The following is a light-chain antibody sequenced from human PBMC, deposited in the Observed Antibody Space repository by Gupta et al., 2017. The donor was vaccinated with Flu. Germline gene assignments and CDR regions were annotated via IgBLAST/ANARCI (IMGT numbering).Light chain of an antibody. CDR3: GTWDNSLRGV. J-gene: IGLJ3*02. Sequence: QSVLTQPPSVSAAPGQKVTISCSGSSSNIGSNYVSWYQQLPGTAPKVLIYENNKRLSGIPDRFSGSKSGTSATLGITGLQTGDEADYYCGTWDNSLRGVFGGGTKLTVL. V-gene: IGLV1-51*02. CDR1: SSNIGSNY. CDR2: ENN.